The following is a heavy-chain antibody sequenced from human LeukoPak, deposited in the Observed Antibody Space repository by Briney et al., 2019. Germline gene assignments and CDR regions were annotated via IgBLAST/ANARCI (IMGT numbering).Heavy chain of an antibody. CDR3: AREGYSSSFNWFDP. Sequence: ASVKVSCTASGYKFTSDGISWVRQAPGQGLEWMGWISAYNGNTNYAQKLQGRVTMTTDTSTSTAYVELRSLRSDDTAVYYCAREGYSSSFNWFDPWGQGTLVTVSS. D-gene: IGHD6-13*01. CDR1: GYKFTSDG. V-gene: IGHV1-18*01. CDR2: ISAYNGNT. J-gene: IGHJ5*02.